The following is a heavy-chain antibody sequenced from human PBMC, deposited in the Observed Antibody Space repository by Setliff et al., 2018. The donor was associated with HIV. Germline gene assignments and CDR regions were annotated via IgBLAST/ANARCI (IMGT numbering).Heavy chain of an antibody. CDR1: GESLSDYY. D-gene: IGHD2-21*02. CDR3: ARLTYLAARLIS. CDR2: INHSGTT. V-gene: IGHV4-34*01. J-gene: IGHJ5*02. Sequence: PSETLSLTCAVYGESLSDYYWSWIRQPPGKGLEWIGEINHSGTTTYNASLKSRVTISVDTSKNQFSLKLNSVTAADTAVYYCARLTYLAARLISWGQGTLVTVSS.